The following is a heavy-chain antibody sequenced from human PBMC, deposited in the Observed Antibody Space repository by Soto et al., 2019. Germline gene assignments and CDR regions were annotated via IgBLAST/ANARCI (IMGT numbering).Heavy chain of an antibody. V-gene: IGHV1-2*04. J-gene: IGHJ6*02. D-gene: IGHD4-17*01. CDR2: INPNSGGT. Sequence: EASVKVSCKASGYTFTGYYMHWVRQAPGQGLEWMGWINPNSGGTNYAQKFQGWVTMTRDTSISTAYMELSRLRSDDTAVYYCATVTRPYYYYGMDVWGQGTTVTVSS. CDR3: ATVTRPYYYYGMDV. CDR1: GYTFTGYY.